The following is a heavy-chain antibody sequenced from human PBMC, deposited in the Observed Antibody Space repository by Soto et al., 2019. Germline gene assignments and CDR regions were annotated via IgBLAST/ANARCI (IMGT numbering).Heavy chain of an antibody. CDR1: GDSISTSY. Sequence: SETLSLTCSVSGDSISTSYWSWIRQPAEKRPEWIGRIDSTGNSHYNPSLRRRLGMSMNTYKKEIYLELTSVTAAATAVSYCVRNVAAGGTDWCDPWGQGTLVTVSS. J-gene: IGHJ5*02. CDR3: VRNVAAGGTDWCDP. D-gene: IGHD6-13*01. CDR2: IDSTGNS. V-gene: IGHV4-4*07.